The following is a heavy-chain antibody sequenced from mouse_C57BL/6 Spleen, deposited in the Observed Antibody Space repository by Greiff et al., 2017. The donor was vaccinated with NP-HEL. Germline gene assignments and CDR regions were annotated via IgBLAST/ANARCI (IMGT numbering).Heavy chain of an antibody. CDR3: ARSGSRGEYYFDY. V-gene: IGHV5-17*01. J-gene: IGHJ2*01. CDR2: ISSGSSTI. D-gene: IGHD1-1*01. Sequence: DVKLVESGGGLVKPGGSLKLSCAASGFTFSDYGMHWVRQAPEKGLEWVAYISSGSSTIYYADTVKGRFTISRDNAKNTLFLQMTSLRSEDTAMYYCARSGSRGEYYFDYWGQGTTLTVSS. CDR1: GFTFSDYG.